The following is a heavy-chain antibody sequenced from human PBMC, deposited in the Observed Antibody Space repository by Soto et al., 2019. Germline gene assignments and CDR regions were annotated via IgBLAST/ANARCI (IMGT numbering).Heavy chain of an antibody. D-gene: IGHD1-26*01. V-gene: IGHV1-69*01. CDR2: ITPIFGTA. J-gene: IGHJ4*01. Sequence: QVQLMQSGAEVKKPGSSVKVSCKASGGTFTSYAISWVRQAPGQGLEWMGGITPIFGTANYAQKFQGRVTITSDGSTSTAYMELSSLRSDDAAVYYCARLRFSGTYYFDYWGHGTLVNVSS. CDR3: ARLRFSGTYYFDY. CDR1: GGTFTSYA.